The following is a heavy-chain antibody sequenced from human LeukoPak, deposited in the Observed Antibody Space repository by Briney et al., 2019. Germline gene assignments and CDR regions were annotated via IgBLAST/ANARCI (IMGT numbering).Heavy chain of an antibody. CDR1: GFTFDDYA. CDR2: IGKNGCNP. Sequence: GGSLRLSCAASGFTFDDYAMLWVRQAPGKGREWVSGIGKNGCNPVYAVSVKGRFTLSRDNAQNSLYLQVNTLRAEDTALFFCKRDPGTVAIDYWGQGTLVTASS. D-gene: IGHD6-19*01. J-gene: IGHJ4*02. CDR3: KRDPGTVAIDY. V-gene: IGHV3-20*04.